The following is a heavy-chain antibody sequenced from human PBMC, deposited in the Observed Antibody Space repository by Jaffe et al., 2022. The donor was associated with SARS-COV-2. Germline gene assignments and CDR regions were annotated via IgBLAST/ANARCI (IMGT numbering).Heavy chain of an antibody. CDR2: IYQNGST. D-gene: IGHD6-13*01. CDR3: ARVGKSRPFFEY. CDR1: GYSISSGYY. Sequence: QVQLQESGPGLVKPSETLSLSCTVSGYSISSGYYWGWIRQPPGKGLEWIGRIYQNGSTHYNTSLTSRVTISVDTSKNEFSLNLNSVTAADTAVYYCARVGKSRPFFEYWGQGILVTVSS. J-gene: IGHJ4*02. V-gene: IGHV4-38-2*02.